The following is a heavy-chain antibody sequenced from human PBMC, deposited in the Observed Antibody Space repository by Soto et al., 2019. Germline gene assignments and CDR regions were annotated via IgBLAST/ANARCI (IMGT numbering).Heavy chain of an antibody. CDR1: GFTFSSYW. CDR3: ARDISHRDDY. D-gene: IGHD2-21*01. CDR2: IKSDGTST. J-gene: IGHJ4*02. Sequence: EVQLVGSGGGLVQPGGSLRLSCAASGFTFSSYWMHWVRQAPGKGLLWVSRIKSDGTSTNYADSVKGRFTISRDNAKNTLYLQMNSLRAEDTAVYYCARDISHRDDYWGQGTQVTVSS. V-gene: IGHV3-74*01.